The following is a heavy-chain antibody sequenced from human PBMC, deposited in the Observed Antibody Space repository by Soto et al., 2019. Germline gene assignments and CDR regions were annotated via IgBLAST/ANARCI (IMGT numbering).Heavy chain of an antibody. CDR3: ARDLPPMDV. V-gene: IGHV1-18*01. CDR2: IRAYNGNT. CDR1: GYTFTSYG. Sequence: QVQLVQSGAEVKKPGASVKVSCKASGYTFTSYGISWVRQAPGQGLEWMGWIRAYNGNTNYAQKLQGRVTIATVTSRRTAYLDLTSLGSGVTAVLYCARDLPPMDVRGQGTTVTVSS. J-gene: IGHJ6*02.